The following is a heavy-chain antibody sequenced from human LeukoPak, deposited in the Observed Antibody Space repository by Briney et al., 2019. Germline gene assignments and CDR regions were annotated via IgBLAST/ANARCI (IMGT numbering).Heavy chain of an antibody. CDR3: ARDDYGDYYFDY. V-gene: IGHV1-69*13. D-gene: IGHD4-17*01. Sequence: ASVKVSCKASGDTFSSYAISWVRQAPGQGLEWMGGIIPIFGTANYAQKFQGRVTITADESTSTAYMELSSLRSEDTAVYYCARDDYGDYYFDYWGQGTLVTVSS. CDR1: GDTFSSYA. J-gene: IGHJ4*02. CDR2: IIPIFGTA.